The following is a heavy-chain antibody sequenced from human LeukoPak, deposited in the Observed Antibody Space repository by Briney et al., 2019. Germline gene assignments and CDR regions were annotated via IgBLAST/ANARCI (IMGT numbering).Heavy chain of an antibody. V-gene: IGHV4-34*01. J-gene: IGHJ6*03. Sequence: SETLSLTCAVYGGSFSGYYWSWIRQPPGKGLEWIGEINHSGSTYYNPSLKSRVTISVDTSKNQFSLKLSSVTAADTAVYYCARDRPYSSGWYGGAYYYYYMDVWGKGTTVTVSS. D-gene: IGHD6-19*01. CDR1: GGSFSGYY. CDR2: INHSGST. CDR3: ARDRPYSSGWYGGAYYYYYMDV.